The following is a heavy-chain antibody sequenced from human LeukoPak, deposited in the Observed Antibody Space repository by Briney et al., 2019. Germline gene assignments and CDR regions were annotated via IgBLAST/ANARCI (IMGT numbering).Heavy chain of an antibody. CDR1: GLIFSNYA. CDR3: AKGMSGSSPYNWFDP. Sequence: PGGSLRLSCAASGLIFSNYAMSWVRQAPGKGLEGVSVIGGSGVNTYYADSVKGRFTISRDNSKNTPFLQMNSLRAEDTAVYYCAKGMSGSSPYNWFDPWGQGTLVTVSS. V-gene: IGHV3-23*01. D-gene: IGHD1-26*01. CDR2: IGGSGVNT. J-gene: IGHJ5*02.